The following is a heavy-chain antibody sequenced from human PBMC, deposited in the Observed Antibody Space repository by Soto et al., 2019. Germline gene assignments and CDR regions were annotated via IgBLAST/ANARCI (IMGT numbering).Heavy chain of an antibody. CDR2: INSDGSST. D-gene: IGHD5-18*01. CDR3: ARGASGYSYG. V-gene: IGHV3-74*01. J-gene: IGHJ4*02. Sequence: EVQLVKSVEGLVQPGGSLRLSCAASGFTFSNYWMQWVRQAPGKGLVWVSRINSDGSSTTYADSVKGRFTISRDNAKNTLNLQMNGLRAEDTAVYYCARGASGYSYGWGQGTLVTVSS. CDR1: GFTFSNYW.